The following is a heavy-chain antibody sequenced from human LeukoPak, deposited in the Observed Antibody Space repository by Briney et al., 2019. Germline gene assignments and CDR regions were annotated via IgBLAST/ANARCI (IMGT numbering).Heavy chain of an antibody. V-gene: IGHV3-9*01. CDR3: AKDKAPPYSGYDWDLDF. D-gene: IGHD5-12*01. CDR1: GFTFHQYA. Sequence: GGSLRLSCAASGFTFHQYAIHWVRQVPGKGLEWVSGISWNSGSIGYADSVRGRFTISRDNAKNSVYLQMNSLRAEDTALYYCAKDKAPPYSGYDWDLDFWGQGTLVIVSS. CDR2: ISWNSGSI. J-gene: IGHJ4*02.